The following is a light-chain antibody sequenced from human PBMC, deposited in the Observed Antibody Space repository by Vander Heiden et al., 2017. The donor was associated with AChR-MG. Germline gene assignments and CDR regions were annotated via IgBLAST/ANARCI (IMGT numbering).Light chain of an antibody. CDR2: GNS. J-gene: IGLJ1*01. CDR1: SSNIGAGYD. CDR3: QSYDSSLSGSGV. Sequence: QSVLTQPPSVSGAPGQRVNISCTGRSSNIGAGYDVHWYQQLPGTAPKLLIYGNSNRPSGVPDRFSGSKSGTSAALAITGLQAEDEADYYCQSYDSSLSGSGVFGTGTKVTVL. V-gene: IGLV1-40*01.